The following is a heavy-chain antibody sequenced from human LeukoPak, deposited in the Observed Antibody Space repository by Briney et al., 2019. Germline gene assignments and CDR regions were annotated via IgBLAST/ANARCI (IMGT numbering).Heavy chain of an antibody. CDR1: GGSISSGGYY. Sequence: PSETLSLTCTVSGGSISSGGYYWSWIRQHPGKGLEWIGYIYYSGSTYYNPSLKSRVTISVDTSKNQLSLKLSSVTAADTAVYYCARVRYFDNWFDPWGQGTLVTVSS. D-gene: IGHD3-9*01. J-gene: IGHJ5*02. V-gene: IGHV4-31*03. CDR3: ARVRYFDNWFDP. CDR2: IYYSGST.